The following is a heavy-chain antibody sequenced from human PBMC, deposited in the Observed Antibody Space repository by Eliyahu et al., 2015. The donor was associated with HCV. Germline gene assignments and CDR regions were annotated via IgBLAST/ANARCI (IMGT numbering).Heavy chain of an antibody. CDR3: ARDLSRGRPDYYYYGMDV. V-gene: IGHV3-21*01. CDR1: GFTFSXXS. Sequence: EVQLVESGGGLVKPGGSLXLSCAASGFTFSXXSMNWVRQAPGKGLGXVSSISSSSSYIYYADSVKGRFTISRDNAKNSLYLQMNSLRAEDTAVYYCARDLSRGRPDYYYYGMDVWGQGTTVTVSS. J-gene: IGHJ6*02. CDR2: ISSSSSYI.